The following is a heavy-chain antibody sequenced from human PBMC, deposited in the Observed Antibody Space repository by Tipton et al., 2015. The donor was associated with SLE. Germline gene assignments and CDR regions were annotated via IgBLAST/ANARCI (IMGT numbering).Heavy chain of an antibody. CDR3: ARGVGDSSSWLDY. V-gene: IGHV4-59*12. J-gene: IGHJ4*02. Sequence: LRLSCTVSGGSISSYYWSWIRQPPGKGLEWIGYIYYSGSTNYNPSLKSRVTISVDTSKNQFSLKLSSVTAADTAVYYCARGVGDSSSWLDYWGQGTLVTVSS. CDR2: IYYSGST. D-gene: IGHD6-13*01. CDR1: GGSISSYY.